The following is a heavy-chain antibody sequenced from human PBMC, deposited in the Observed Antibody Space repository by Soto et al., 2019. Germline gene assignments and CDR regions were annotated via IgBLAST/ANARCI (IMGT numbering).Heavy chain of an antibody. CDR1: GFTFSNAW. Sequence: GGSLRLSCAASGFTFSNAWMSWVRQAPGKGLEWVGRIKSKTDGGTTDYAAPVKGRFTISRDDSKNTLYLQMNSLKTEDTAVYYCTTHYYVLMVYVNTNWFDPWGQGTLVTVSS. V-gene: IGHV3-15*01. CDR3: TTHYYVLMVYVNTNWFDP. D-gene: IGHD2-8*01. J-gene: IGHJ5*02. CDR2: IKSKTDGGTT.